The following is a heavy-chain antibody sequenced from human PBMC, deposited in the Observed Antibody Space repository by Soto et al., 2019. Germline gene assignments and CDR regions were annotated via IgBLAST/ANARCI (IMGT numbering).Heavy chain of an antibody. Sequence: SVKVSCKASGFTFTNSTVQWVRQARGQRLERIGWIVVGSGNTNYAQKFQERVTITGDMSTSTVYMELSSLRSEDTSVYYCAAVWNFWSGYYNFDYWGQGTLVTVSS. V-gene: IGHV1-58*01. CDR2: IVVGSGNT. D-gene: IGHD3-3*01. J-gene: IGHJ4*02. CDR1: GFTFTNST. CDR3: AAVWNFWSGYYNFDY.